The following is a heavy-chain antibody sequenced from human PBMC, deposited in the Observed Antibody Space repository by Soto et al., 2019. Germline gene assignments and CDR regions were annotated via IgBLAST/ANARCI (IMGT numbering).Heavy chain of an antibody. CDR3: ARKVLGHCTSISCRDNNWFDP. Sequence: GGSLRLSCAASGFSFSSYWMSWVRQAPGKGLEWVANIKQDGSDKYYVDSVKGRFTISRDNAKNSVYLQMNSLRAEDTAVYYCARKVLGHCTSISCRDNNWFDPWGQGTLVTVS. D-gene: IGHD2-2*01. V-gene: IGHV3-7*01. CDR2: IKQDGSDK. CDR1: GFSFSSYW. J-gene: IGHJ5*02.